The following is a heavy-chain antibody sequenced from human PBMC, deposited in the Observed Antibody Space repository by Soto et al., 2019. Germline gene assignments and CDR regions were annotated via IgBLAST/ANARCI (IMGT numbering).Heavy chain of an antibody. D-gene: IGHD3-3*01. V-gene: IGHV1-69*13. J-gene: IGHJ6*02. CDR3: ATLRQFWSGYYSNYGMDV. Sequence: ASVKVSCKASGGTFSSYAISWVRQAPGQGLEWMGGIIPIFGTANYAQKFQGRVTITADESTSTAYMELSSLRSEDTAVYYCATLRQFWSGYYSNYGMDVWGQGTTVTVSS. CDR1: GGTFSSYA. CDR2: IIPIFGTA.